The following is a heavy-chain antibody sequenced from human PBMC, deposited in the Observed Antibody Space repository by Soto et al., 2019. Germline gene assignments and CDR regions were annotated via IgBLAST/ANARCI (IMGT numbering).Heavy chain of an antibody. CDR2: IYTAGGT. V-gene: IGHV3-53*01. Sequence: GGSLRLSCAASGFTVSNTYMTWVRQPPGKGLECVSVIYTAGGTNYADSVKGRFIISRDQSKNTLYLQMNSLRAEDTAVYYCARDFCPVPTCYDLWGQGVLVTVSS. J-gene: IGHJ4*02. CDR3: ARDFCPVPTCYDL. CDR1: GFTVSNTY. D-gene: IGHD2-2*01.